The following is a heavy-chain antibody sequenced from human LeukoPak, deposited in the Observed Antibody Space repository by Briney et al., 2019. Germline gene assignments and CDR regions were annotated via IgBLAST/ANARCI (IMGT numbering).Heavy chain of an antibody. CDR2: IKQDGSDK. CDR1: GFTFTKYW. Sequence: GGSLRLSCAASGFTFTKYWMTWVRQAPGKGLEWVGNIKQDGSDKNYMDSVKGRFTISRDNAKNSLYLQMNSLRAEDTAVYYCARGDLGYCSSTSCYVPNYWGQGTLVTVSS. J-gene: IGHJ4*02. D-gene: IGHD2-2*01. V-gene: IGHV3-7*01. CDR3: ARGDLGYCSSTSCYVPNY.